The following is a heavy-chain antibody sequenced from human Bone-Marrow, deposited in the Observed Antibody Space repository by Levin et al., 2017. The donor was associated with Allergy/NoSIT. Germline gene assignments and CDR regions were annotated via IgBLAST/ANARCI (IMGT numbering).Heavy chain of an antibody. V-gene: IGHV3-11*01. J-gene: IGHJ4*02. Sequence: GESLKISCAGSGFIFGDFYMNWIRQTPGKGLEWISYISASGNTIYYAESVKGRFTISRDNAKNLLSLQMNSLRPEDTALYYCADPAAGYWGQGTLVNVSS. CDR3: ADPAAGY. CDR1: GFIFGDFY. CDR2: ISASGNTI. D-gene: IGHD6-13*01.